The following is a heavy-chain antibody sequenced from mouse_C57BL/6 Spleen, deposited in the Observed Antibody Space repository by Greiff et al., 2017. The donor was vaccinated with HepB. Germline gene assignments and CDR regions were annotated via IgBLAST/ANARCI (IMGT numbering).Heavy chain of an antibody. Sequence: VKLQQSGAELVKPGASVKLSCKASGYTFTSYWMHWVKQRPGQGLEWIGMIHPNSGSTNYNEKFKSKATLTVDKSSSTAYMQLSSLTSEDSAVYYCARSATVVAKGYYFDYWGQGTTLTVSS. V-gene: IGHV1-64*01. CDR1: GYTFTSYW. CDR3: ARSATVVAKGYYFDY. J-gene: IGHJ2*01. D-gene: IGHD1-1*01. CDR2: IHPNSGST.